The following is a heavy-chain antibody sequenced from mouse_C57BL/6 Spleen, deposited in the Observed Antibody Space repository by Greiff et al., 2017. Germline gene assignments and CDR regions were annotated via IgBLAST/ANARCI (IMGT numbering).Heavy chain of an antibody. Sequence: VQLQQPGAELLKPGASVKLSCKASGYTFTSYWMHWVKQRPGQGLEWIGMIHPNSGSTNYNEKFKSKATLTVDKSSSTAYMQLSSLTSEDSAVYYCARSGYYGSSYYFDYWGQGTTLTVSS. CDR2: IHPNSGST. CDR1: GYTFTSYW. J-gene: IGHJ2*01. D-gene: IGHD1-1*01. CDR3: ARSGYYGSSYYFDY. V-gene: IGHV1-64*01.